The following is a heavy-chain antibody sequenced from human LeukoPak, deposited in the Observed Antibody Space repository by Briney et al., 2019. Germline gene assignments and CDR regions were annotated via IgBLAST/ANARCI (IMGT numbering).Heavy chain of an antibody. V-gene: IGHV3-23*01. D-gene: IGHD5-12*01. CDR2: LSGGADRT. CDR3: AKDRLQVETAQFVD. J-gene: IGHJ4*02. CDR1: GFTFSNYV. Sequence: GGSLRLSCAASGFTFSNYVMSWVRQTPGKGLEWVSSLSGGADRTYYADSVKGRFTISRDNSKNTLYPQMNSLRAEDAAVYYCAKDRLQVETAQFVDWGQGTLVTVSS.